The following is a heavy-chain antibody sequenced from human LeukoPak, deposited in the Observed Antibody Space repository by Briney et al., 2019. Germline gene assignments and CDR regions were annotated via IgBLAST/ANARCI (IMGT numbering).Heavy chain of an antibody. V-gene: IGHV3-21*01. CDR2: ISSSRSYK. D-gene: IGHD3-22*01. CDR1: GFTFSSYS. Sequence: GGSLRLSCAASGFTFSSYSMNWVRQAPGKGLEWVSSISSSRSYKYYADSVKGRFTISRDNAKNSLYLQMNSLRAEDTAVYYCARPFNSYYYDSSGYYPYFDYWGQGTLVTVSS. J-gene: IGHJ4*02. CDR3: ARPFNSYYYDSSGYYPYFDY.